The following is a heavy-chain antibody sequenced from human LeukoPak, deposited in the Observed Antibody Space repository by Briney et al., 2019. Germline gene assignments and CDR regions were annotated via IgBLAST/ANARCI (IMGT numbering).Heavy chain of an antibody. V-gene: IGHV4-59*01. CDR1: GGSISSYY. D-gene: IGHD1-26*01. CDR2: IYYSGST. J-gene: IGHJ6*02. CDR3: ARGPYSGSYYGDYYYYYGMDV. Sequence: SETLSLTCTVSGGSISSYYWSWIRQPPGKGLEWIGYIYYSGSTNYNPSLKSRVTISVDTSKNQFSLKLSSVTAADTAVYYCARGPYSGSYYGDYYYYYGMDVWGQGTTVTVSS.